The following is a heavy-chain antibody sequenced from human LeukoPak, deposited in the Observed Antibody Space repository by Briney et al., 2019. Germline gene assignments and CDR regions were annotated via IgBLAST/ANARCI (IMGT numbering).Heavy chain of an antibody. D-gene: IGHD3-22*01. J-gene: IGHJ1*01. CDR1: GVTFSRNA. Sequence: GGSLRLSCAASGVTFSRNAMSWVRQAPGKGLEWVSSISGNGGSTYYADSVKGRFTISRDKSKNTLYLQMNSLRAEDTAVYYCAKDQKLIVVATSYFQHWGQGTLVTVSS. CDR3: AKDQKLIVVATSYFQH. CDR2: ISGNGGST. V-gene: IGHV3-23*01.